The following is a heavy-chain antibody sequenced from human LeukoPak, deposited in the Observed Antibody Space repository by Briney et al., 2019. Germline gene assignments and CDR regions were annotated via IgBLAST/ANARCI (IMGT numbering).Heavy chain of an antibody. CDR3: ARGGSVSHGYYYDSSGYYYFDY. J-gene: IGHJ4*02. Sequence: ASVKVSCKASGYTFTGYYMHWVRQAPGQGLEWMGWINPNSGGTNYAQKFQGRVTMTRDTSISTAYMELSRPRSDDTAVYYCARGGSVSHGYYYDSSGYYYFDYWGQGTLVTVSS. CDR2: INPNSGGT. CDR1: GYTFTGYY. V-gene: IGHV1-2*02. D-gene: IGHD3-22*01.